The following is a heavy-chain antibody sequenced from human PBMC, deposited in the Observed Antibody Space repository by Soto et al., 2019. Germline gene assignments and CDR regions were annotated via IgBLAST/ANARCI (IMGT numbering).Heavy chain of an antibody. Sequence: QVQLVQSGAEVKKPGASVKVSCKASGYTFTGYYMHWVRQAPGQGLEWMGWINPNSGGTNYAQKLQGWVTMTRDTSISTAYMELSRLRSDDTAVYYCARDGEASGGWYNWFDPWGQGTLVTVSS. CDR3: ARDGEASGGWYNWFDP. CDR2: INPNSGGT. J-gene: IGHJ5*02. D-gene: IGHD6-19*01. CDR1: GYTFTGYY. V-gene: IGHV1-2*04.